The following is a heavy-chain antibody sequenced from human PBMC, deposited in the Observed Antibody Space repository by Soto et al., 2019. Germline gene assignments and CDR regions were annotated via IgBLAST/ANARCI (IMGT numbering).Heavy chain of an antibody. Sequence: SETLSLTCSVSGGSISGYYWSYIRQPPGKGLEWIGYIYYSGRTNYNPSLQSRVTVSVDTSKNQLSLKLTSVTAADTAVYYCARHRDCSGGTCYSGEFDPWGQGTLVTVSS. CDR1: GGSISGYY. J-gene: IGHJ5*02. D-gene: IGHD2-15*01. CDR3: ARHRDCSGGTCYSGEFDP. CDR2: IYYSGRT. V-gene: IGHV4-59*08.